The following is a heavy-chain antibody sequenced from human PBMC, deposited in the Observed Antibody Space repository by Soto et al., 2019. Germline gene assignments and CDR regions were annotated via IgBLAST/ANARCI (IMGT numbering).Heavy chain of an antibody. V-gene: IGHV1-24*01. D-gene: IGHD3-22*01. CDR2: FDPEDGET. Sequence: ASVKVSCKVSGYTLTELSMHWVRQAPGKGLEWMGGFDPEDGETIYAQKFQGRVTMTEDTSTDTAYMELSSLRSEDTAVYYCATKSSSGYYTYTDAFDIWGQGTMVTVSS. J-gene: IGHJ3*02. CDR3: ATKSSSGYYTYTDAFDI. CDR1: GYTLTELS.